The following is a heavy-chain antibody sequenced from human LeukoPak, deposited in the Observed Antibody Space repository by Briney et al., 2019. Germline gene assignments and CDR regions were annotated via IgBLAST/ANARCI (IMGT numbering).Heavy chain of an antibody. Sequence: PGRSLRLSCAASGFTFSSYAMHWARQAPGKGLEWVAVISYDGSNKYYADSVKGRFTISRDNSKNTLYLQMNSLRAEDTAVYYCARGRIVIAPHDYWGQGTLVTVSS. J-gene: IGHJ4*02. CDR1: GFTFSSYA. CDR3: ARGRIVIAPHDY. V-gene: IGHV3-30-3*01. D-gene: IGHD3-22*01. CDR2: ISYDGSNK.